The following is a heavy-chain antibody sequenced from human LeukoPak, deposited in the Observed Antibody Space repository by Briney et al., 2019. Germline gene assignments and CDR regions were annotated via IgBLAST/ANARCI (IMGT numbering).Heavy chain of an antibody. CDR3: ARCSNYGHWFDP. Sequence: PSETLSLTCTVSGGSISSSSYYWGWIRQPPGKGLEWIGSIYYSGSTYYNPSLKSRVTISVDTSKNQFSLKLSSVTAADTAVYYCARCSNYGHWFDPWGQGTLVTVSS. CDR1: GGSISSSSYY. J-gene: IGHJ5*02. CDR2: IYYSGST. V-gene: IGHV4-39*07. D-gene: IGHD4-11*01.